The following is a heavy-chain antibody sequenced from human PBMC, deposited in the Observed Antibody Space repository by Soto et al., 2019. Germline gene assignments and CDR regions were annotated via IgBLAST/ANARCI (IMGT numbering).Heavy chain of an antibody. Sequence: PSETLSLTCTVSGGSISSSSYYWGWIRQPPGKGLEWIGSIYYSGSTYYNPPLKSRVTISVDTSKNQFSLKLSSVTAADTAVYYCARDLTTNGMGVWGQGTTVTVSS. CDR2: IYYSGST. CDR1: GGSISSSSYY. V-gene: IGHV4-39*02. J-gene: IGHJ6*02. CDR3: ARDLTTNGMGV. D-gene: IGHD4-17*01.